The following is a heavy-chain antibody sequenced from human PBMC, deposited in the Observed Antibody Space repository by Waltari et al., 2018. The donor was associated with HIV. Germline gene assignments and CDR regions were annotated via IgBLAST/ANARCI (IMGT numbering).Heavy chain of an antibody. CDR2: IYYSGSR. J-gene: IGHJ1*01. V-gene: IGHV4-39*01. Sequence: QLQLQESGPGLVKPSETLSLTCTVSGGSISSSSYYWGWIRQPPGKGLEWIGNIYYSGSRDYNPSLRSRVTISVDTSKNQFSLKLSSVTAAETGVYYCASGDSSTWYNFQHWGQGTLVTVSS. CDR1: GGSISSSSYY. CDR3: ASGDSSTWYNFQH. D-gene: IGHD6-13*01.